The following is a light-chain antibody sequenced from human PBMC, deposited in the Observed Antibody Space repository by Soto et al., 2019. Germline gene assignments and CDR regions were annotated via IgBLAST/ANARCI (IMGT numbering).Light chain of an antibody. V-gene: IGLV2-14*01. CDR2: DVS. Sequence: QSVLTQPASVSGSPGQSITISCTGTSSDVGGYKYVSWYQQHPGKAPKLMIYDVSNRPSGVSNRFSGSKSGNTASLTISGLQAEDEADYYCNSYTSSSTLVVFGGGTKLTVL. J-gene: IGLJ2*01. CDR3: NSYTSSSTLVV. CDR1: SSDVGGYKY.